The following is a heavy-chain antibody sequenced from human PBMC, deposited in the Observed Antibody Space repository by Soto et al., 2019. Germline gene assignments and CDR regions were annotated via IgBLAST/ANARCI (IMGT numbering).Heavy chain of an antibody. CDR3: AGAPVAAFGLWAY. J-gene: IGHJ4*02. CDR2: INMYGTTI. Sequence: EVQLVESGGGFVQPGGSLRLSCAASGFSFSNYWMHWVRQAPGKGLVWVSRINMYGTTIDSADSVRGRFTISRDNAKNAFYLRINSRDAEETAVYDCAGAPVAAFGLWAYWGQGTQVNVSS. D-gene: IGHD2-15*01. CDR1: GFSFSNYW. V-gene: IGHV3-74*01.